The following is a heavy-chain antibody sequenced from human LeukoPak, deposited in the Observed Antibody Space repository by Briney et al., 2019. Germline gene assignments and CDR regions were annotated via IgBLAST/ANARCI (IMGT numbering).Heavy chain of an antibody. CDR3: AKDEEGATYYFDY. CDR2: ISSSGGST. J-gene: IGHJ4*02. Sequence: GGSLRLSCAASGFTFSTHAMSWVRQAPGKGLEWVSSISSSGGSTYYADSVKGRFTISRDNSKNTLYLQMNSLRAEDTAVYYCAKDEEGATYYFDYWGQGTLVTVSS. D-gene: IGHD1-26*01. CDR1: GFTFSTHA. V-gene: IGHV3-23*01.